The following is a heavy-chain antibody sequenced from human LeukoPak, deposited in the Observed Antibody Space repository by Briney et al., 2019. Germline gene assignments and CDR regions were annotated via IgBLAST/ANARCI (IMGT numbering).Heavy chain of an antibody. CDR2: INPNGGST. Sequence: ASVKVSCKASGYTFTSYYMHWVRQAPGQGLEWMGIINPNGGSTSYAQKFQGRVTMTRDTSTSTVYMELSSLRSEDTAVYYCARSIYILGDSSVAAFDIWGQGTMVTVSS. D-gene: IGHD3-22*01. CDR3: ARSIYILGDSSVAAFDI. V-gene: IGHV1-46*01. CDR1: GYTFTSYY. J-gene: IGHJ3*02.